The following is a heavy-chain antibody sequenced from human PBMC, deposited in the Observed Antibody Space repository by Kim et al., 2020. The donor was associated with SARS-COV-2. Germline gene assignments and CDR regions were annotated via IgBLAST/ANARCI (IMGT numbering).Heavy chain of an antibody. D-gene: IGHD3-22*01. Sequence: SETLSLTCTVSGGSISSSSYYWGWIRQPPGKGLEWIGSIYYSGSTYYNPSLKSRVTISVDTSKNQFSLKLSSVTAADTAVYYCARHAVHRYYYDSSGYSASGGGDYWGQGTLVTVSS. V-gene: IGHV4-39*01. J-gene: IGHJ4*02. CDR3: ARHAVHRYYYDSSGYSASGGGDY. CDR1: GGSISSSSYY. CDR2: IYYSGST.